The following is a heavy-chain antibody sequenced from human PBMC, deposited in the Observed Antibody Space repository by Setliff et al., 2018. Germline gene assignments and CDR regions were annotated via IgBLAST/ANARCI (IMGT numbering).Heavy chain of an antibody. Sequence: PGGSLRLSCVASGFTFSNYAMAWVRQAPGKGLEWVSAISGSGDSTYYADSVKGRFTISRDNAKNSLYLQMNSLRAEDTAVYYCAKDDQIRGHNLDYWGQGTLVTVSS. D-gene: IGHD3-10*01. CDR2: ISGSGDST. CDR1: GFTFSNYA. CDR3: AKDDQIRGHNLDY. J-gene: IGHJ4*02. V-gene: IGHV3-23*01.